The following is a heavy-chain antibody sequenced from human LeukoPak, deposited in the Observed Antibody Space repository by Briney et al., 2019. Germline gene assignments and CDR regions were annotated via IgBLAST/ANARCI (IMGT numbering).Heavy chain of an antibody. V-gene: IGHV4-59*01. CDR3: ARDREHDYGDYVFDY. J-gene: IGHJ4*02. D-gene: IGHD4-17*01. CDR1: GGSISTYY. CDR2: IRYSGNT. Sequence: SETLSLTCTVSGGSISTYYWSWIRQPPGKGLEWIGYIRYSGNTNYNPSLKSRVTISVDTSKNQFSLKLSSVTAADTAVYYCARDREHDYGDYVFDYWGQGTLVTVSS.